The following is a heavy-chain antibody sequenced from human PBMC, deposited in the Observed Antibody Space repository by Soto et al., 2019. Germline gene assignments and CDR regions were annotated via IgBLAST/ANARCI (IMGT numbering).Heavy chain of an antibody. CDR3: ARYFRGSGRYFFDY. CDR2: INQDGGGT. V-gene: IGHV3-7*03. J-gene: IGHJ4*02. Sequence: PGGSLRLSCVASGFTCFSSFMGWVRQAPGKGLQWVANINQDGGGTYYVDSVEGRFTISRDNAKDSLYLQMNSLRGEDTAVYYCARYFRGSGRYFFDYWGQGTLVTVSS. D-gene: IGHD6-19*01. CDR1: GFTCFSSF.